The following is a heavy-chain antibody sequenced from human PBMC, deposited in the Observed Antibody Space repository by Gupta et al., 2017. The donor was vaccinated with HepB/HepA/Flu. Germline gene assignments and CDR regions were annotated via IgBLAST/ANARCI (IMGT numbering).Heavy chain of an antibody. CDR2: IIPIFGTA. J-gene: IGHJ4*02. CDR1: GGTFSSYA. D-gene: IGHD3-22*01. V-gene: IGHV1-69*06. CDR3: ARGLGGENYYDSSGPFDY. Sequence: QVQLVQSGAEVKKPGSSVKVSCKASGGTFSSYAISWVRQAPGQGLEWMGGIIPIFGTANYAQKFQGRVTITADKSTSTAYMELSSLRSEDTAVYYCARGLGGENYYDSSGPFDYWGQGTLVTVSS.